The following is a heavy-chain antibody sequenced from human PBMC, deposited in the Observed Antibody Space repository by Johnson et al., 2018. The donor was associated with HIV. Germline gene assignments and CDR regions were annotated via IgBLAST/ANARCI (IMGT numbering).Heavy chain of an antibody. D-gene: IGHD3-22*01. CDR3: ARRFFDSSSFDM. Sequence: QVQLVESGGGLEQPGRSLTLSCTASGFTFGDYAMNWVRQAPGKGLEWVAVISYDGRNEYYGDSVKGRFTISRDNSKNTLFLQMNSLRPDDTAVYFCARRFFDSSSFDMWGQGTMVTVSS. J-gene: IGHJ3*02. CDR2: ISYDGRNE. CDR1: GFTFGDYA. V-gene: IGHV3-30*04.